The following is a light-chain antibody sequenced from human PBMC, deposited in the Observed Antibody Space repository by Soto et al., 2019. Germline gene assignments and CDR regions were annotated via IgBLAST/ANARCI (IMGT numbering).Light chain of an antibody. Sequence: QSVLTQPASVSGSPGQSITIPCTGTSSDVGAYKYVSWYQQHPGKAPKVMIYEVSNRPSGVSNRFSGSKSGTTASLTISGLQAEDEADYFCSSYSSRSTLFVFGTGTKVTVL. CDR3: SSYSSRSTLFV. J-gene: IGLJ1*01. V-gene: IGLV2-14*01. CDR1: SSDVGAYKY. CDR2: EVS.